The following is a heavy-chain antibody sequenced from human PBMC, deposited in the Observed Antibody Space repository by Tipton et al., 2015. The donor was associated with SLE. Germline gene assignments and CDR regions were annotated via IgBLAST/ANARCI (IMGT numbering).Heavy chain of an antibody. D-gene: IGHD3-3*01. CDR2: IYYTGNVS. V-gene: IGHV4-39*07. J-gene: IGHJ4*02. CDR1: GGSITTGSYY. CDR3: ARDGNLYYDFWSGYRYFDY. Sequence: TLSLTCTVSGGSITTGSYYWSWIRQPAGKGLEWIGSIYYTGNVSYYNPSPKSRVTIPVDTSKNQFSLKLSSVTAADPAVYYCARDGNLYYDFWSGYRYFDYWGQGTLVTVSS.